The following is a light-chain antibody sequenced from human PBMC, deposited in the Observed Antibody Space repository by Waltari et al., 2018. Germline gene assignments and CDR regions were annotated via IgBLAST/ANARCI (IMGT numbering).Light chain of an antibody. CDR2: AAS. Sequence: AIRITQSPSSLSASPGDRVTITCRASQGISSYLAWYQQKPGKAPKLLIYAASTLQSGVPSRFSGSGSGTDFTLTISCLQSEDFATYYCQQYYSYPITFGQGTRLEIK. CDR3: QQYYSYPIT. V-gene: IGKV1-8*01. J-gene: IGKJ5*01. CDR1: QGISSY.